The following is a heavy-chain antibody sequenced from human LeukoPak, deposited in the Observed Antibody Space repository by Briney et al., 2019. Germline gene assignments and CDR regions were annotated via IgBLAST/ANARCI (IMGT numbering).Heavy chain of an antibody. D-gene: IGHD3-3*01. CDR2: ISYDGSNK. CDR3: ARAGLRDDFWSGYYTGDAFDI. J-gene: IGHJ3*02. Sequence: PGGSLRLSCAASGFTFSSYAMHWVRQAPGKGLEWVAVISYDGSNKYYADSVKGRYTISRDNSKNTLYLQMNSLRAEDTAVYYCARAGLRDDFWSGYYTGDAFDIWGQGTMVTVSS. V-gene: IGHV3-30-3*01. CDR1: GFTFSSYA.